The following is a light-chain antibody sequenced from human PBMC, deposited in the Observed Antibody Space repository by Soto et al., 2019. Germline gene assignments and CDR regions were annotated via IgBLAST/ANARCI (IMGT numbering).Light chain of an antibody. V-gene: IGKV3-11*01. CDR1: QNIFSY. CDR2: DAS. Sequence: EVVLTQSPATLSLSPGERATLSCRASQNIFSYLAWYQQKPGQAPSLLIYDASNRATGIPARFSGSGSGTDFTLTISSLEPEDFAVYYCQQRYKWPPITFGQGTRLEMK. CDR3: QQRYKWPPIT. J-gene: IGKJ5*01.